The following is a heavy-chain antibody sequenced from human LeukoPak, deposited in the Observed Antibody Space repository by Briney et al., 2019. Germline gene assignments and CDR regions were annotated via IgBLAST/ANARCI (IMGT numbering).Heavy chain of an antibody. Sequence: AGGSLRLSCAASGFTVSSNYMSWVRQAPGKGLEWVSVIYSGGSTYYADSVKGRFTISRDISKNTLYLQMNSLRAEDTAVYYCARGGYYYDSSGYYSTLDYWGQGTLVTVSS. V-gene: IGHV3-66*01. CDR3: ARGGYYYDSSGYYSTLDY. CDR1: GFTVSSNY. CDR2: IYSGGST. J-gene: IGHJ4*02. D-gene: IGHD3-22*01.